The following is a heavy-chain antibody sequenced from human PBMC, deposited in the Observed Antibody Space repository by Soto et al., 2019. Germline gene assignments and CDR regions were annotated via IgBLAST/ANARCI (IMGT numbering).Heavy chain of an antibody. J-gene: IGHJ6*02. V-gene: IGHV1-69*06. Sequence: SVKVSCKASGGTFSSYAISWVRQAPGQGLEWMGGIIPIFGTANYAQKFQGRVTITADKSTSTAYMELSSLRSEDTAVYYCASGYCSSTSCYYYYGMDVWGQGTTVTVYS. CDR1: GGTFSSYA. D-gene: IGHD2-2*01. CDR2: IIPIFGTA. CDR3: ASGYCSSTSCYYYYGMDV.